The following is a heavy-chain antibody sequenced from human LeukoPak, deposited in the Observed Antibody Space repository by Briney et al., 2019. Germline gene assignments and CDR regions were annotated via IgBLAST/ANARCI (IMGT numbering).Heavy chain of an antibody. D-gene: IGHD5-24*01. V-gene: IGHV1-46*01. Sequence: ASVKLSCTASGYTFIDYYMPWVRQAPGQGLEWMSIINRRGSGTTYAQNFQGRFTISRDTCSTTLYMQLNSLTDEDTAVYYCARKGTDGYGTYYFDYWGQGTLVAVSS. CDR1: GYTFIDYY. CDR2: INRRGSGT. J-gene: IGHJ4*02. CDR3: ARKGTDGYGTYYFDY.